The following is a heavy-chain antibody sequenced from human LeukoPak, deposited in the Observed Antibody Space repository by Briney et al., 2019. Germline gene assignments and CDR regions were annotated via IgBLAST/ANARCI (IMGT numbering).Heavy chain of an antibody. CDR3: ARVSRGY. CDR1: GFTFSDFD. J-gene: IGHJ4*02. Sequence: GGSLRLSCVASGFTFSDFDMHWVRQGPGKGLEWVSGISWNSDNIGYADSMKGRFTISRDNAKNSLYLQMNSLRAEDTAIYYCARVSRGYWGQGTLVTVSS. V-gene: IGHV3-9*01. CDR2: ISWNSDNI.